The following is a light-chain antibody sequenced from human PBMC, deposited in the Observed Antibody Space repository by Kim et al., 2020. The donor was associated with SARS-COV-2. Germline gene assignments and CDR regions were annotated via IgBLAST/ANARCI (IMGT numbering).Light chain of an antibody. CDR3: HQYNTYPRT. CDR2: GAS. J-gene: IGKJ2*02. CDR1: QDISNY. V-gene: IGKV1-16*02. Sequence: SSYVGYRVHIPCQASQDISNYLAWFQQKPGKAPQSLIYGASILPSGVPSKFSGSGSGTDFTLTLSSLQPADFATYYCHQYNTYPRTFGQGTKLEI.